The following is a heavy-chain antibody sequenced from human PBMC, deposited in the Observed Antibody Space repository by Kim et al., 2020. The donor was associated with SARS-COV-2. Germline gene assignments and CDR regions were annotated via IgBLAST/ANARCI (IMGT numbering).Heavy chain of an antibody. CDR3: AKDSYDTSGSRYDY. V-gene: IGHV3-23*01. Sequence: GGSLRLSCAASGLTFSSYAMSWVRQAPGKGLEWVSAMSGSGGSTYYADSARGRFTISRDNSKNTLSLQMNSLRAEDTAVYYCAKDSYDTSGSRYDYWGQGTQVTVSS. CDR1: GLTFSSYA. D-gene: IGHD3-22*01. J-gene: IGHJ4*02. CDR2: MSGSGGST.